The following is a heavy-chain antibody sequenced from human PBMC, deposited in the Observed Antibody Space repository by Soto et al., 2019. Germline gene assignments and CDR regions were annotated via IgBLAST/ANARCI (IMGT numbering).Heavy chain of an antibody. V-gene: IGHV3-15*01. J-gene: IGHJ3*01. CDR3: TTDWGSGTHYARAFDV. D-gene: IGHD3-16*01. Sequence: GGSLRLSCAASGFAFKYARMTWVRQAPGKGLEWVGHIRSNIDGATTAYAAPVKGRFTISRDESKNTVDLQMNSLITEDTAVYYCTTDWGSGTHYARAFDVWGQGTMVTVSS. CDR2: IRSNIDGATT. CDR1: GFAFKYAR.